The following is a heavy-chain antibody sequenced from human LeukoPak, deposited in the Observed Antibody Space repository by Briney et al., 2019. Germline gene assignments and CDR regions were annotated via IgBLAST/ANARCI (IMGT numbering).Heavy chain of an antibody. V-gene: IGHV3-23*01. Sequence: GGSLRLSCAASGFTFSSYAMSWVRQAPGKGLEWVSAISGSGGSTYYADSVKGRFTISRDNSKNTLYLQMNSLRAEDTAVYYCARDSLYYYGSGSSSPEYYFDYWGQGTLVTVSS. CDR3: ARDSLYYYGSGSSSPEYYFDY. CDR1: GFTFSSYA. CDR2: ISGSGGST. J-gene: IGHJ4*02. D-gene: IGHD3-10*01.